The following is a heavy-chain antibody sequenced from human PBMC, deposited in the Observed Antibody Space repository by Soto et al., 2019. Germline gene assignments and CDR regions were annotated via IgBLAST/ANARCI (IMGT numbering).Heavy chain of an antibody. D-gene: IGHD6-6*01. CDR2: IYYSGST. Sequence: SETLSLTCTVSGGSISSSSYYWGWIRQPPGKGLEWIGSIYYSGSTYYNPSLKSRVTISVDTSKNQFSLKLSSVTAADTAVYYCARMYSSSSGDWFDPWGQGTLVTVSS. V-gene: IGHV4-39*01. CDR3: ARMYSSSSGDWFDP. CDR1: GGSISSSSYY. J-gene: IGHJ5*02.